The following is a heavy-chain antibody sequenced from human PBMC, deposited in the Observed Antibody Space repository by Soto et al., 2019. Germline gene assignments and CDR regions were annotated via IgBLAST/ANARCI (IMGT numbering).Heavy chain of an antibody. CDR1: GFTFRNHW. V-gene: IGHV3-7*05. D-gene: IGHD6-19*01. Sequence: EVQLVGSGGGLVQPGGSLRLSCAASGFTFRNHWMSWVRQAPGKGLEWVATIKEDGSEKKYVDSVKGRFTISRDNAKDSLYLEMDGLRAEDTALDFCARGMLGSSGRFDLWGQGTLVTVSS. CDR2: IKEDGSEK. CDR3: ARGMLGSSGRFDL. J-gene: IGHJ4*02.